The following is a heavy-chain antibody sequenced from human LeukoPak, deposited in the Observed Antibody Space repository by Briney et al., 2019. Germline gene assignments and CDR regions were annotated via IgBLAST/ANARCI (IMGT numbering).Heavy chain of an antibody. J-gene: IGHJ4*02. CDR1: GGSISDYY. D-gene: IGHD6-13*01. V-gene: IGHV4-59*01. CDR2: FYNSGSS. CDR3: ASYTSSGAYFDY. Sequence: SETLSLTCTVSGGSISDYYRGWIRQPPGKGLEWIGYFYNSGSSTYNPSLKSRVTISVDTSKEQFSLKVNSVTAADTAVYYCASYTSSGAYFDYWGQGTLVTVSS.